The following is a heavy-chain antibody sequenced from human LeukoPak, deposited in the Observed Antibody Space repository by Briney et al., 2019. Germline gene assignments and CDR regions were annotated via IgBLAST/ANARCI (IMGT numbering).Heavy chain of an antibody. CDR3: AKDLDLGGEFQYYFDY. Sequence: PGGSLRLSCAASGFTFSSYGMHWVRQAPGKGLEWVAVISYDGSSKYYADSVKGRFTISRDNFKNTLYLQMNSLRAEDTAVYYCAKDLDLGGEFQYYFDYWGQGTLVTVSS. J-gene: IGHJ4*02. CDR2: ISYDGSSK. CDR1: GFTFSSYG. V-gene: IGHV3-30*18. D-gene: IGHD3-16*01.